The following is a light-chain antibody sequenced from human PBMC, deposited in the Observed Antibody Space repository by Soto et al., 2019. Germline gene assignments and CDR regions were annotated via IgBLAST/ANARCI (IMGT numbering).Light chain of an antibody. CDR1: QSVSGY. CDR2: RIF. V-gene: IGKV3-15*01. Sequence: EIVLTQSPATVSVFPGETVTLSCRASQSVSGYLDWFHQKPGQAPRLVLLRIFTRAIGVPARFSGSGSETEFTLTISGLQSEDSGVYYCLQHYSWPWTFGQGTKVDIK. CDR3: LQHYSWPWT. J-gene: IGKJ1*01.